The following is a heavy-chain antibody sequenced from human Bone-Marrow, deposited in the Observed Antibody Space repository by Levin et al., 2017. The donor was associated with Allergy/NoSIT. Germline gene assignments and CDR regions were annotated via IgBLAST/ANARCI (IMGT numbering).Heavy chain of an antibody. CDR1: GGSITRSY. D-gene: IGHD1-1*01. CDR3: ANVIQGDWFDP. V-gene: IGHV4-59*08. Sequence: AGGSLRLSCTVSGGSITRSYWGWLRQPPGRGLECLGYIYYTGSTNSYTDYTRYNPSLESRVTISVDTSKNQFSLRLSSVTAADTAVYYCANVIQGDWFDPWGPGTLVTVSS. J-gene: IGHJ5*02. CDR2: IYYTGST.